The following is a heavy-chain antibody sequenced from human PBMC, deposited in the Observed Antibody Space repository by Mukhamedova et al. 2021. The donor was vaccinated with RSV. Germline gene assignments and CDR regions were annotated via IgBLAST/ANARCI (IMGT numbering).Heavy chain of an antibody. Sequence: WIAIINYIGTTYYNPSLRSRVTISVDTSKNQFSLKMTSVTAADTAVYYCARNKGHCDGGSCFPYHYLGQGILVTVSS. CDR2: INYIGTT. D-gene: IGHD2-15*01. CDR3: ARNKGHCDGGSCFPYHY. J-gene: IGHJ4*02. V-gene: IGHV4-39*01.